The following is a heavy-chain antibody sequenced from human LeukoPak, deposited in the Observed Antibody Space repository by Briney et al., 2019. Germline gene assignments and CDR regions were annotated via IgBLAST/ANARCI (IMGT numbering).Heavy chain of an antibody. Sequence: ASVKVSCKASGYTFTSHDINWVRQVTGQGLEWMGWVNPNSGNSGYAQKFQGRVTITRNTSISTAYMELSSLSSEDTAVYYCARAEAGTTLFYYYYMDVWGKGTTVTVSS. CDR3: ARAEAGTTLFYYYYMDV. J-gene: IGHJ6*03. CDR2: VNPNSGNS. V-gene: IGHV1-8*03. CDR1: GYTFTSHD. D-gene: IGHD1-1*01.